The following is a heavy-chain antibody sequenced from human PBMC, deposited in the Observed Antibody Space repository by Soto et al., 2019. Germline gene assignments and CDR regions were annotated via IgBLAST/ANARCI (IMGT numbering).Heavy chain of an antibody. Sequence: QVQLVQSGAEVKKPGSSVKVSCKASGGTFSSYAISWVRQAPGQGLEWMGGIIPIFGTANYAQKFQGRVTITADESTSTAYMELSSLRSEDTAVYYCARVLGRDCRSTSCPRYYYGMDVWGQGTTVTVSS. CDR2: IIPIFGTA. V-gene: IGHV1-69*01. D-gene: IGHD2-2*01. J-gene: IGHJ6*02. CDR3: ARVLGRDCRSTSCPRYYYGMDV. CDR1: GGTFSSYA.